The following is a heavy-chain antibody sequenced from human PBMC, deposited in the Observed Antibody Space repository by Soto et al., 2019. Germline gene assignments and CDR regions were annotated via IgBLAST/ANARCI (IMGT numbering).Heavy chain of an antibody. V-gene: IGHV1-69*13. CDR2: IIPIFGTA. Sequence: GASVKVSCKASGGTFSSYAISWVRQAPGRGLEWMGGIIPIFGTANYAQKFQGRVTITADGSTSTAYMELSSLRSEDTAVYYCARGFGVPPPYTWNDAGGYGGQGPLVTVPS. D-gene: IGHD1-20*01. J-gene: IGHJ4*02. CDR1: GGTFSSYA. CDR3: ARGFGVPPPYTWNDAGGY.